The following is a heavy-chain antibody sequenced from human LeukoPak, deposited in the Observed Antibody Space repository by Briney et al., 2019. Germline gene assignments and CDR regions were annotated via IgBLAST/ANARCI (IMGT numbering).Heavy chain of an antibody. J-gene: IGHJ5*02. Sequence: PGGSLRLSCAASGFTVNSNYMSGVPQAPGKGPEWLSCINIGGTNTHDADSVKGRFTISRDNAKKSLYLEMNNLRAEDTAVYYCATDGAGFDTWGQGVLVTVSS. CDR1: GFTVNSNY. V-gene: IGHV3-11*01. CDR2: INIGGTNT. CDR3: ATDGAGFDT.